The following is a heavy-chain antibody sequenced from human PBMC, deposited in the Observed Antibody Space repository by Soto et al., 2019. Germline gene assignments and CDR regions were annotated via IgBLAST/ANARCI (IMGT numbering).Heavy chain of an antibody. CDR3: ARLNGYCVSTSCHGYYGMDV. Sequence: PSVTLFLTCTVSCYSITYGAYYWGLVCQPPWKGLEWIGYIYYSGSTDYDPSLKGRVTISVDMSKNQFSLRLSSVTAADTAVYYCARLNGYCVSTSCHGYYGMDVWGQGTTVS. V-gene: IGHV4-30-4*02. D-gene: IGHD2-2*03. CDR2: IYYSGST. J-gene: IGHJ6*02. CDR1: CYSITYGAYY.